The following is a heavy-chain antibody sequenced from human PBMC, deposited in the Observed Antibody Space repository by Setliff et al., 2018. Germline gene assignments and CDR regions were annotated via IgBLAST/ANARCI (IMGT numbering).Heavy chain of an antibody. CDR3: ARGRGYSYGSTFHYYYGMDV. V-gene: IGHV4-61*02. Sequence: TLSLTCTVSGGSISSGSYYWSWIRQPAGKGLEWIGRIYTSGSTNYNPSLKSRVTISVDTSKNQFSLKLSSVTAADTAVYYCARGRGYSYGSTFHYYYGMDVWGQGTTVTVS. D-gene: IGHD5-18*01. J-gene: IGHJ6*02. CDR1: GGSISSGSYY. CDR2: IYTSGST.